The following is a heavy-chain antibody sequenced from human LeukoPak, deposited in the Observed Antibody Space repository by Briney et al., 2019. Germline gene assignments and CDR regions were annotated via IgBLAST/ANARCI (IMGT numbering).Heavy chain of an antibody. CDR2: IDPSDSYN. J-gene: IGHJ4*02. CDR1: GYNFTNYW. Sequence: LGESLKISCKGSGYNFTNYWISWVRQMPGKGLEWMGTIDPSDSYNNYSPSFQGHVTISADKSISTAYLQWSSLKASDTAVYYCASAYSRSRFDYWGQGTLVTVSS. CDR3: ASAYSRSRFDY. D-gene: IGHD6-6*01. V-gene: IGHV5-10-1*01.